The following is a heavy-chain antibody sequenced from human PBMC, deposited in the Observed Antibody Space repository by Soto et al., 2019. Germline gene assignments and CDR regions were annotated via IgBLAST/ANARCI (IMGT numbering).Heavy chain of an antibody. Sequence: QLQLQESGSGLVKPSQTLSLTCAVSGGSISSGGYSWSWIRQPPGKGLEWIGYIYHSGSTYYNPSLKSRVTVSVDRSKNHFTLKLGSVTAVDTAVYYCASRRRFPFYYGMDVWGQATTVTVSS. J-gene: IGHJ6*02. V-gene: IGHV4-30-2*01. D-gene: IGHD2-21*01. CDR2: IYHSGST. CDR3: ASRRRFPFYYGMDV. CDR1: GGSISSGGYS.